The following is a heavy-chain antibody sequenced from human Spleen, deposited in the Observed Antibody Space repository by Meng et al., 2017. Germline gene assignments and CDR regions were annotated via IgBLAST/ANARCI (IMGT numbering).Heavy chain of an antibody. Sequence: QGQRVPAGAEVKKSGASVKVSCKASGYTSTTYDINWVRQAAGQGLEWMGYMNPDSGITGLAQKFQGRLSMTSDTSISTAYMQLSGLTSDDTAVYYCVRDPGGLGSYNNVFNYWGQGTLVTVSS. CDR2: MNPDSGIT. CDR1: GYTSTTYD. D-gene: IGHD3-10*01. V-gene: IGHV1-8*01. J-gene: IGHJ4*02. CDR3: VRDPGGLGSYNNVFNY.